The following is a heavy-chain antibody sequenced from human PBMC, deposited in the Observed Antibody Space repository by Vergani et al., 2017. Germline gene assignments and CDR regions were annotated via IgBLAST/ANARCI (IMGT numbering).Heavy chain of an antibody. D-gene: IGHD2-21*02. V-gene: IGHV4-61*02. CDR2: IHSSGTT. J-gene: IGHJ4*02. Sequence: QVQLHESGPGLVKPSQTLSLTCTVSGGSITSGSFYWSWIRQPAGKGLEWIGRIHSSGTTNYNPSLKSRVTLSVDTSKNQFSLKLSSVTAADTAVYYCASCRYVGGDCYSWGQGTLVTVSS. CDR3: ASCRYVGGDCYS. CDR1: GGSITSGSFY.